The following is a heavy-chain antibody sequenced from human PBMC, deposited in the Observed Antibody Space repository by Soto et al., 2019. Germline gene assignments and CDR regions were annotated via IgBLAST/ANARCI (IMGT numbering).Heavy chain of an antibody. CDR3: ARDVSPLGL. CDR1: GGSISGHY. J-gene: IGHJ4*02. CDR2: ISDSGSA. D-gene: IGHD7-27*01. V-gene: IGHV4-59*11. Sequence: NPFETLSLTCTVSGGSISGHYWSWIRQPPGKGLECIGYISDSGSANYNPSLKSRVTISAHTSKNQFSLRLTSVTAADTAVYYCARDVSPLGLWGPGPLVSVSS.